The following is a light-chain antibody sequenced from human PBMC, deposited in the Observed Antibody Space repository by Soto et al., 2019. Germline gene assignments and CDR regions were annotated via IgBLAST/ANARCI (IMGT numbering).Light chain of an antibody. Sequence: DIVMTQSPDSLAVSLGERATINCKSSQNVLYSSNNQNFLAWYQQTPGQSPKLLIYGASTRESGVPDRFSGSGSGTDFTLTISSLQAEDVAVYYCQQYYSTPLTFGGGTKVEIK. V-gene: IGKV4-1*01. J-gene: IGKJ4*01. CDR1: QNVLYSSNNQNF. CDR3: QQYYSTPLT. CDR2: GAS.